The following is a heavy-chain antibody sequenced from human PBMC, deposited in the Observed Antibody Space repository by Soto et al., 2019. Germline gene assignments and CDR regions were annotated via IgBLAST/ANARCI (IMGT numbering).Heavy chain of an antibody. D-gene: IGHD6-19*01. J-gene: IGHJ4*02. CDR1: GFIFSDYW. Sequence: EVQLVESGGDLVQPGGSLRLSCAASGFIFSDYWMHWVRQVPGKGLVWVSRIDNDGSGTSYADFVKGRFTISRDNAKNTLYLQMNSPSADDTAIYYCATLQSAGPAYWGQGTLITVSS. CDR3: ATLQSAGPAY. CDR2: IDNDGSGT. V-gene: IGHV3-74*01.